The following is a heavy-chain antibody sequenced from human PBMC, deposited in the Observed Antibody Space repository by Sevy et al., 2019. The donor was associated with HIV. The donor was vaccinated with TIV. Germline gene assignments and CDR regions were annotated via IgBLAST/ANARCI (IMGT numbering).Heavy chain of an antibody. CDR1: GFIFSGYV. J-gene: IGHJ1*01. Sequence: GGSLRLSCAASGFIFSGYVMSWVRQAPGKGLEWVSTISGSGGSTYYADSVKGRFAMSRDNSKNTLDLEMNSLRVEDTAVYYCAKDASSSWTGGTFQHWGQGTLVTVSS. CDR2: ISGSGGST. V-gene: IGHV3-23*01. CDR3: AKDASSSWTGGTFQH. D-gene: IGHD6-13*01.